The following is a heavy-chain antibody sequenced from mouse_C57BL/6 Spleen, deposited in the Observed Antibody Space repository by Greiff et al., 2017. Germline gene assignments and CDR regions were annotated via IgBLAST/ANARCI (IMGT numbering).Heavy chain of an antibody. Sequence: QVHVKQSGAELAKPGASVKLSCKASGYTFTSYWMHWVKQRPGQGLEWIGYINPSSGYTKYNQKFKDKATLTADKSSSTAYMQLSSLTYEDSAVYYCARWELTGKGYFDYWGQGTTLTVSS. CDR2: INPSSGYT. CDR1: GYTFTSYW. J-gene: IGHJ2*01. CDR3: ARWELTGKGYFDY. D-gene: IGHD4-1*01. V-gene: IGHV1-7*01.